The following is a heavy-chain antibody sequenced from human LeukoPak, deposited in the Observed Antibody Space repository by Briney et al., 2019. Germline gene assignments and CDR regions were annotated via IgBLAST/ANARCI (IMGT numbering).Heavy chain of an antibody. CDR2: IYYSGST. V-gene: IGHV4-59*08. Sequence: SETLSLTCTVSGGSISGSHWNWIRQPPGKGLEWIGYIYYSGSTDSNPSLKSRVTISVDTSKNQFTLKLTSVTAADTAMYYCAGRNDFDIWGQGQWSPSPQ. J-gene: IGHJ3*02. CDR3: AGRNDFDI. CDR1: GGSISGSH.